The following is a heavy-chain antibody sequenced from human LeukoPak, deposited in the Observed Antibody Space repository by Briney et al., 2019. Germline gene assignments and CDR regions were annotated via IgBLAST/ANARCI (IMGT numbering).Heavy chain of an antibody. V-gene: IGHV4-30-2*01. D-gene: IGHD6-13*01. J-gene: IGHJ4*02. CDR3: ARAPEAAAGTEYFDY. CDR2: VYHSGST. CDR1: GGSISSGGYS. Sequence: SETLSLTCAVSGGSISSGGYSWSWIRQPPGKGLEWIGYVYHSGSTYYNPSLKSRVTISVDRSKNQFSLKLSSATAADTAVYYCARAPEAAAGTEYFDYWGQGTLVTVSS.